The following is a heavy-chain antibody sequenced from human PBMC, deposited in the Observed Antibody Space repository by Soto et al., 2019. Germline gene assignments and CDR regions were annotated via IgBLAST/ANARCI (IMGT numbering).Heavy chain of an antibody. D-gene: IGHD3-10*01. CDR2: IDPSDSDS. J-gene: IGHJ4*02. CDR3: ARSFGASDYFDS. Sequence: PGESLKISCQGSGYSFTSYWISWVRQMPGKGLEWMGRIDPSDSDSNYSPSIQGHVTISADKSITTAYLQWNSLKASDTAMYYCARSFGASDYFDSWGQGTLVTVSS. V-gene: IGHV5-10-1*01. CDR1: GYSFTSYW.